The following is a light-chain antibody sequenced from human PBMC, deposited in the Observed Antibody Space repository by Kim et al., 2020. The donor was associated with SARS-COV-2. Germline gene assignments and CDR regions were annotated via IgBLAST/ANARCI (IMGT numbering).Light chain of an antibody. J-gene: IGKJ1*01. CDR3: QQYNNWPPWT. V-gene: IGKV3-15*01. CDR2: GGP. Sequence: SPGERAPPPGRARRRVGSNLAWYQRKPGPAPRVLLFGGPPRATGSPARFRGSGSGTEFTLTISSLQSEDFAVYYCQQYNNWPPWTFGQGTKVDIK. CDR1: RRVGSN.